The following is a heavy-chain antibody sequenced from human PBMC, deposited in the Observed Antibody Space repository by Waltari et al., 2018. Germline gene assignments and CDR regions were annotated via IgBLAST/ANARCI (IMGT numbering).Heavy chain of an antibody. J-gene: IGHJ4*02. CDR3: ARLGITGTPGGIAG. Sequence: QVQLQQWGAGLLKPSETLSLTCAVYGGSFSGYYWSWIRQPPGKGLEWIGEINHSGSTNYNPSLKSRVTISVDTSKNQFSLKLSSVTAADTAVYYCARLGITGTPGGIAGWGQGTLVTVSS. D-gene: IGHD1-20*01. CDR1: GGSFSGYY. CDR2: INHSGST. V-gene: IGHV4-34*01.